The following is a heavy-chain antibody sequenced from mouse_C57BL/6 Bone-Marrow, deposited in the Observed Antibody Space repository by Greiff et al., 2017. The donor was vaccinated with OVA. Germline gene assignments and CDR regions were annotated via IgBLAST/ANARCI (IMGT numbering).Heavy chain of an antibody. D-gene: IGHD4-1*01. Sequence: EVKLVESGGDLVKPGGSLKLSCAASGFTFSSYGMSWVRQTPDKRLEWVATISSGGSYTYYPDSVKGRFTISRDNAKNTLYLQMSSLKSEDTAMYYCARRDWDYFDDWGQGTTLTVSS. CDR3: ARRDWDYFDD. J-gene: IGHJ2*01. CDR1: GFTFSSYG. V-gene: IGHV5-6*02. CDR2: ISSGGSYT.